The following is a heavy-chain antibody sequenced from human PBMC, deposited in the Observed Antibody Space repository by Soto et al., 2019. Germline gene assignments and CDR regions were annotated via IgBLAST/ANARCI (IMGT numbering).Heavy chain of an antibody. CDR3: AVATVFRLDY. CDR2: IHHSGRT. CDR1: SGSISSNNW. Sequence: SETLSLTCGVSSGSISSNNWWSWVRQPPGKGLEWIGEIHHSGRTNYNPSLKSRVTISVDESKNHFSLQLGSVTAADTAVYYCAVATVFRLDYWGQGTLVTVS. V-gene: IGHV4-4*02. D-gene: IGHD5-12*01. J-gene: IGHJ4*02.